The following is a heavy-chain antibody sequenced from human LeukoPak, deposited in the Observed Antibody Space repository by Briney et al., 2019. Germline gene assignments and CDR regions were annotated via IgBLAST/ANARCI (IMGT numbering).Heavy chain of an antibody. D-gene: IGHD5/OR15-5a*01. V-gene: IGHV4-39*07. CDR1: GGSISSNTYY. J-gene: IGHJ4*02. CDR2: IYYSGST. CDR3: ARRVHGGSPSY. Sequence: PSETLSLTCTVSGGSISSNTYYWGWIRQPPGTGLEWIGSIYYSGSTYYNPSLKSRVTISVDTSKNQFSLKLSSVTAADTAVYYCARRVHGGSPSYWGQGTLVTVSS.